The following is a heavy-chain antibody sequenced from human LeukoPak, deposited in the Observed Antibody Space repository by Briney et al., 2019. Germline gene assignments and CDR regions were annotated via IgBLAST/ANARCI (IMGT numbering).Heavy chain of an antibody. CDR1: GGSFSGYY. CDR2: INHSGST. Sequence: PSETPSLTCAVYGGSFSGYYWNWIRQPPGKGLEWIGEINHSGSTNYNPSLRSRVTISVDTSKSQFSLKLSSVTAADTAVYYCARAQYVDISGFYPGYWGQGTLVTVSS. D-gene: IGHD3-22*01. V-gene: IGHV4-34*01. J-gene: IGHJ4*02. CDR3: ARAQYVDISGFYPGY.